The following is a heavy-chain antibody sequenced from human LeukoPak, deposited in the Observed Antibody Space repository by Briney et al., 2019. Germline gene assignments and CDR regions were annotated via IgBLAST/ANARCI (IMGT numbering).Heavy chain of an antibody. CDR1: GSTFSSYS. D-gene: IGHD2-8*01. CDR2: ISSSSSTI. Sequence: PGGSLRLSCAASGSTFSSYSMNWVRQAPGKGLEWVSYISSSSSTIYYADSVKGRFTISRDNAKNSLYLQMNSLRAEDTAVYYRAREAYCTNGVCYFDYWGQGTLVTVSS. V-gene: IGHV3-48*01. CDR3: AREAYCTNGVCYFDY. J-gene: IGHJ4*02.